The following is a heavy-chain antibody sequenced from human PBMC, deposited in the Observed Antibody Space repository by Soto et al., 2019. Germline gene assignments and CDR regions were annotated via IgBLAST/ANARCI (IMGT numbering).Heavy chain of an antibody. J-gene: IGHJ4*02. V-gene: IGHV1-18*01. CDR1: GYMFVTYG. CDR3: ARDLDGSGSYYTDY. CDR2: VSAYNGNT. D-gene: IGHD3-10*01. Sequence: ASVKVSCKASGYMFVTYGINWVRQAPGQGLEWMGWVSAYNGNTKYAQNLQGRVTMTTDASTSTAYMEMRSLRSDDTAVYYCARDLDGSGSYYTDYWGPGTLVTVSS.